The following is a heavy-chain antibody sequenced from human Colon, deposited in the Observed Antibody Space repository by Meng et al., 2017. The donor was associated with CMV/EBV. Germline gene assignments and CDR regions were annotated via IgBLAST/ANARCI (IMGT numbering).Heavy chain of an antibody. CDR2: TSWNSGNL. D-gene: IGHD3-22*01. CDR1: GFNFNDFS. J-gene: IGHJ4*02. V-gene: IGHV3-9*01. Sequence: GGSLRLSCAASGFNFNDFSMHWVRQVSGKGLEWVAGTSWNSGNLGYADSVKGRFTISRDNAKNSLYLQMNSLRADDTAVYYCVRESMIRKYFDSWGQGTLVTVSS. CDR3: VRESMIRKYFDS.